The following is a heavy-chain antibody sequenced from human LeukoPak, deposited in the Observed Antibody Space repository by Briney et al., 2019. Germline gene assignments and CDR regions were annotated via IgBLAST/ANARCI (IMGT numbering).Heavy chain of an antibody. Sequence: GSLRLSCAASGFTFNNAWMNWVRQVPGKGLEWVARVKSRTSGGTTDYAAPVKGRFTVSRDDSQDTLYLQMNSLKPEDTAVYFCTSDPRIGRFFDYWGQGVLVTVSS. J-gene: IGHJ4*02. V-gene: IGHV3-15*01. CDR3: TSDPRIGRFFDY. D-gene: IGHD1-26*01. CDR1: GFTFNNAW. CDR2: VKSRTSGGTT.